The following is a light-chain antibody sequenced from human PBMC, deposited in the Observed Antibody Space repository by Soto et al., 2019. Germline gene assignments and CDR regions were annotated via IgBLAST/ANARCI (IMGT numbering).Light chain of an antibody. CDR1: ETISSW. CDR3: QHYNSYSEA. J-gene: IGKJ1*01. V-gene: IGKV1-5*03. Sequence: MQMTQSPSTLSASVGDSVHVTCRASETISSWLAWYQQKPGKAPKLLIYKASTLKSGVPSRFSGSGSGTEFTLTISSLQPDDFATYYCQHYNSYSEAFGQGTKVDIK. CDR2: KAS.